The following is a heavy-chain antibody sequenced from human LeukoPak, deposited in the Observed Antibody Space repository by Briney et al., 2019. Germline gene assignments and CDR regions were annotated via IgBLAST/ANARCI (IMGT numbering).Heavy chain of an antibody. J-gene: IGHJ4*02. CDR3: ARDWDYGGNFGAFDY. D-gene: IGHD4-23*01. CDR1: GYTFTRYG. CDR2: ISAYSGKT. V-gene: IGHV1-18*01. Sequence: ASVRVSCEASGYTFTRYGISWGRQAPGQGGERMGWISAYSGKTNYAQKLQGRVTMTTDPSTSTAYMELRSLRSDDTAVYYCARDWDYGGNFGAFDYWRQGTLVTVSS.